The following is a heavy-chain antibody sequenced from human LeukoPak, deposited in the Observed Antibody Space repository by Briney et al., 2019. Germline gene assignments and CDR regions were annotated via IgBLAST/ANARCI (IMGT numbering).Heavy chain of an antibody. CDR3: SRVKISDVLLWFGELSWGPYGSPYYNMDI. CDR1: GYSLPELS. Sequence: SSVTVPCKVSGYSLPELSMHRLRQAPGTAIEWTGGFDPDDGETIYALQFVGRVTMPEDTSTDTAYMEPSSLRSEDPSVCYCSRVKISDVLLWFGELSWGPYGSPYYNMDIWGKGTTVTISS. J-gene: IGHJ6*03. CDR2: FDPDDGET. V-gene: IGHV1-24*01. D-gene: IGHD3-10*01.